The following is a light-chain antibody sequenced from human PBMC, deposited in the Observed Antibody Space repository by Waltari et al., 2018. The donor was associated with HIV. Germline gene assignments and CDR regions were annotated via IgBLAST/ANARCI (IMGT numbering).Light chain of an antibody. CDR3: ATWDDSLNGWV. CDR2: SNN. CDR1: SSHNGGNN. Sequence: QSVLTQPPSASGTPGQRVTISCSGRSSHNGGNNVSGYQQLPGTAPKLLIYSNNQRPSGVPDRFSGSRSGTSASLAISGLQSEDETDYYCATWDDSLNGWVFGGGTKLTVL. V-gene: IGLV1-44*01. J-gene: IGLJ3*02.